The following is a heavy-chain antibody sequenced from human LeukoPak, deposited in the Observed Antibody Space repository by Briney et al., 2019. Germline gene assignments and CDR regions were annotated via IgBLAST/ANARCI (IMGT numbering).Heavy chain of an antibody. Sequence: ASVNVSCKASGYTFTGYYMHWVRQAPGQGLERMGWINPNSGGTNYAQKFQGRVTMTRDTSISTAYMELSRLRSDDTAVYYCARDVVPAAPGDYWGQGTLVTVSS. CDR2: INPNSGGT. D-gene: IGHD2-2*01. CDR1: GYTFTGYY. J-gene: IGHJ4*02. V-gene: IGHV1-2*02. CDR3: ARDVVPAAPGDY.